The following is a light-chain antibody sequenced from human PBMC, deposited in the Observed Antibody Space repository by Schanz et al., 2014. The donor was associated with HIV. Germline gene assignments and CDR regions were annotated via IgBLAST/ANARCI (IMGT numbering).Light chain of an antibody. CDR2: DDM. Sequence: QSVLTQPPSVSGALGQRVTISCTGSRSNIRADYAAHWDQHLPGTAPKLLIFDDMSRPSGVPDRFSGSKSGTSVSLVITGLQAEDEADYYCQSYDSSLNDVIFGGGTKLTVL. J-gene: IGLJ2*01. V-gene: IGLV1-40*01. CDR1: RSNIRADYA. CDR3: QSYDSSLNDVI.